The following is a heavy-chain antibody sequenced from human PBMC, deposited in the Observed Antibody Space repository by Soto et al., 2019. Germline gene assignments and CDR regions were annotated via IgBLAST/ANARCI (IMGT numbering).Heavy chain of an antibody. CDR1: GGSISSYY. D-gene: IGHD3-10*01. J-gene: IGHJ3*02. CDR2: IYYSGST. V-gene: IGHV4-59*01. Sequence: QVQLQESGPGLVKPSETLSLTCTASGGSISSYYWSWIRQPPGKGLEWSGYIYYSGSTNYNPSLKSRVTISVDTSKNQFSLKLSSVTAADTAVYYCALGYGSGSYYKGDAFDIWGQGTMVTVSS. CDR3: ALGYGSGSYYKGDAFDI.